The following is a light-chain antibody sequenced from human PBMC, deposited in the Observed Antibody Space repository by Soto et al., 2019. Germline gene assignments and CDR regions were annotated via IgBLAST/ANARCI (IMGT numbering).Light chain of an antibody. J-gene: IGLJ1*01. CDR2: TNN. CDR3: AAWDDSLQGV. V-gene: IGLV1-44*01. Sequence: QSVLTQPPSASGTPGQRVTISCSESSSNIGSNAVSWYRQLPGTAPNLLIHTNNQRPSGVPDRFSGSKSGTSASLAIGGLQSEDEADYYCAAWDDSLQGVFGTGTKVTVL. CDR1: SSNIGSNA.